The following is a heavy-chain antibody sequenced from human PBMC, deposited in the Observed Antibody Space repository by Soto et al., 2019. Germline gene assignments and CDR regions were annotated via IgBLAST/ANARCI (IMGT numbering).Heavy chain of an antibody. CDR1: SNAW. D-gene: IGHD5-18*01. CDR3: TTILTSDTAMARYYYYGMDV. V-gene: IGHV3-15*07. CDR2: IKSKTDGGTT. Sequence: SNAWMNWVRQAPGKGLEWVDRIKSKTDGGTTDYAAPVKGRFTISRDDSKNTLYLQMNSLKTEDTAVYYCTTILTSDTAMARYYYYGMDVWGQGTTVTVSS. J-gene: IGHJ6*02.